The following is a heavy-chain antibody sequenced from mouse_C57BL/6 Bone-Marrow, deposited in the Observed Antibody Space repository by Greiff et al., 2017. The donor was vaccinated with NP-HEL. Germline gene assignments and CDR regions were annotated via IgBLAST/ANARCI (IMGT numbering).Heavy chain of an antibody. Sequence: VQLQQPGAELVMPGASVKLSCKASGYTFTSYWMHWVKQRPGQGLEWIGEIDPSDSYTNYNQKFKGKSKLTVDKSSSTAYMQLSSLTSEDSAVYYCARAYYYGSSPWFAYWGQGTLVTVSA. V-gene: IGHV1-69*01. CDR1: GYTFTSYW. J-gene: IGHJ3*01. CDR3: ARAYYYGSSPWFAY. CDR2: IDPSDSYT. D-gene: IGHD1-1*01.